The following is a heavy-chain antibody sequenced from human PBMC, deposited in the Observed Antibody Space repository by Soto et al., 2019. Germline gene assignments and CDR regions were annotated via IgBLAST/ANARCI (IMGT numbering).Heavy chain of an antibody. CDR3: ARVWGVQLELLNWFDP. V-gene: IGHV1-18*01. Sequence: GASVKVSCKASGYTFTSYGISCVRQAPGQGLDWMGWISAYNGNTNYAQKLQGRVTMTTDTSTSTAYMELRSLRSDDTAVYYCARVWGVQLELLNWFDPWGQGTLVTVSS. D-gene: IGHD1-1*01. CDR1: GYTFTSYG. CDR2: ISAYNGNT. J-gene: IGHJ5*02.